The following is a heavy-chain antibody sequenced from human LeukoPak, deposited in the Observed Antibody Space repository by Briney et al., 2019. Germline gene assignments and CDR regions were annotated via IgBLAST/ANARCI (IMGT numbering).Heavy chain of an antibody. CDR3: ASPSSGQSFDI. CDR2: SSPDGSTT. CDR1: GFTFRRYW. Sequence: QPGGSLRLYCAASGFTFRRYWMHWVRQAPGKGLMWVSRSSPDGSTTLYADSVKGRFTISRDNAKNTLYLEMHSLRAEDTAVYYCASPSSGQSFDIWGQGTMVTVSS. D-gene: IGHD6-19*01. V-gene: IGHV3-74*03. J-gene: IGHJ3*02.